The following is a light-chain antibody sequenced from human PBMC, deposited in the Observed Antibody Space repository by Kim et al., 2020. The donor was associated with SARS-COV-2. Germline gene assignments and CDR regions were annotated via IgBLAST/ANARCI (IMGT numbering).Light chain of an antibody. CDR3: HQRSDWPPIT. J-gene: IGKJ5*01. Sequence: PPGERVTLSCRASQTSRTSSTWYQQKPGQAPRLLIYGSSTRATGIPARFSGSGSGTDFTLTISSLEPEDFAVYYCHQRSDWPPITVGQGTRLEIK. CDR2: GSS. CDR1: QTSRTS. V-gene: IGKV3-11*01.